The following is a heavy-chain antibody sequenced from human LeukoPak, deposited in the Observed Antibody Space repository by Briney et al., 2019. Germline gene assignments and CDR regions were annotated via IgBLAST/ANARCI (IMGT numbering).Heavy chain of an antibody. V-gene: IGHV4-59*01. CDR1: GGSLSNYY. CDR3: ARRSWGSDFDY. J-gene: IGHJ4*02. Sequence: SETLSLTCPVSGGSLSNYYWTWIRQPPGKGLDWIGYIHSSGSTNYNPSLRSRVSISVDTSENQFSLNLSSVTAADTAVYYCARRSWGSDFDYWGQGALVTVSS. CDR2: IHSSGST. D-gene: IGHD3-16*01.